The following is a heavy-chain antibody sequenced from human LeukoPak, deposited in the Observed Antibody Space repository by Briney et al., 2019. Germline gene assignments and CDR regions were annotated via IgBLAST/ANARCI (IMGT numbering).Heavy chain of an antibody. CDR1: GFTFSTYA. J-gene: IGHJ4*02. D-gene: IGHD6-6*01. CDR3: ARDRQLVPPLFDY. Sequence: GGSLRLSCAASGFTFSTYAMHWVRQAPGKGLEWVAVISYDGSDKYYADSVKGRFTISRDTSKNTLYLQMSSLRAEDTALYYCARDRQLVPPLFDYWGQGTLVTVSS. CDR2: ISYDGSDK. V-gene: IGHV3-30-3*01.